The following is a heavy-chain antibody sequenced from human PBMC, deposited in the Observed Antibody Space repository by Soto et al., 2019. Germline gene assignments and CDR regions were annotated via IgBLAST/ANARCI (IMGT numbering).Heavy chain of an antibody. Sequence: ASVKVSCKVSGYTLTELSMHWVRQAPGKGLEWMGGFDPEDGETIYAQKFQGRVTMTEDTSTDTAYMELSSLRSEDTAVYYCATGHGVSSLSWFDPWGQGTLVTVSS. CDR1: GYTLTELS. V-gene: IGHV1-24*01. D-gene: IGHD3-3*01. CDR2: FDPEDGET. J-gene: IGHJ5*02. CDR3: ATGHGVSSLSWFDP.